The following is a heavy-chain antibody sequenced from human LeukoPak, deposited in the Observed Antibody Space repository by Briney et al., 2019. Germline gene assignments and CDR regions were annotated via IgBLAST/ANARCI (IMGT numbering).Heavy chain of an antibody. CDR3: AVGVLSGGHEWAFYI. CDR1: GYTFTSYD. CDR2: MNPNNGNT. J-gene: IGHJ3*02. Sequence: ASVKVSCKASGYTFTSYDINWVRQATGQGLEWMAWMNPNNGNTGNAQKFQGRLTLTRITSISTAHMELSGLRSEDTAVYYCAVGVLSGGHEWAFYIWGEGTMVTVSS. V-gene: IGHV1-8*01. D-gene: IGHD5-12*01.